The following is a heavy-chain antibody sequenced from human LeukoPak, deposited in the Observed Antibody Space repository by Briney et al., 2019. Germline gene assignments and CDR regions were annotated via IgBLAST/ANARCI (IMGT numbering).Heavy chain of an antibody. V-gene: IGHV3-48*02. D-gene: IGHD3-10*01. Sequence: GGSLRLSCAASGFSFSTYSMNWVRQAPGKGLEWVSYISTSNTYYADSVKGRFTISRDSAKNSLYLQMNSLRDEDTAVYYCARDRAWAFDIWGQGTTVTVSS. CDR3: ARDRAWAFDI. CDR2: ISTSNT. J-gene: IGHJ3*02. CDR1: GFSFSTYS.